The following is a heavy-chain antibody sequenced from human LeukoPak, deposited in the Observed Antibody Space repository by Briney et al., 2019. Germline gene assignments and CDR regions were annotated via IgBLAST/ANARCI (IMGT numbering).Heavy chain of an antibody. D-gene: IGHD6-19*01. CDR2: IYYSGNT. Sequence: SVTLSLTCTVSGGSISSGDYYWSWIGQPPGKGLEWIGYIYYSGNTYYNPSLKSRVTISVDTSKNQFSLKLSSVTDADTAVYYCARQKRNSSGWYGDYWGQGTLVTVSS. CDR1: GGSISSGDYY. CDR3: ARQKRNSSGWYGDY. V-gene: IGHV4-30-4*08. J-gene: IGHJ4*02.